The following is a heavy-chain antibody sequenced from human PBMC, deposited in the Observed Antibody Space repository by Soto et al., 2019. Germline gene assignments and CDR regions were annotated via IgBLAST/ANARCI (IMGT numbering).Heavy chain of an antibody. V-gene: IGHV1-8*01. Sequence: ASVKVSCKASGYSFTNNDVSWVRQATGQGPEWMGWMNPGSGDTGYAQKFQGRVTMTRDISIATAYMELSSLRSDDTAIYYCARMETFGSLNWFDPWGQGTLVTVSS. CDR2: MNPGSGDT. D-gene: IGHD3-10*01. CDR3: ARMETFGSLNWFDP. CDR1: GYSFTNND. J-gene: IGHJ5*02.